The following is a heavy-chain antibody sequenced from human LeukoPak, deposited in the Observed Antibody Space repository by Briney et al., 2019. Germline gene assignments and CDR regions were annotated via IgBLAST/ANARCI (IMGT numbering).Heavy chain of an antibody. J-gene: IGHJ4*02. V-gene: IGHV3-23*01. CDR1: GFTFSSYA. Sequence: GGSLRLSCAASGFTFSSYAMSWVRQAPGKGLEWVSAISGSGGSTYYADSVKGRFTISRDNSKNTLYLQMNSLRAEDTAVYYCAKSRSSGFYYDSSGPLDYWGQGTLVTVSS. CDR2: ISGSGGST. CDR3: AKSRSSGFYYDSSGPLDY. D-gene: IGHD3-22*01.